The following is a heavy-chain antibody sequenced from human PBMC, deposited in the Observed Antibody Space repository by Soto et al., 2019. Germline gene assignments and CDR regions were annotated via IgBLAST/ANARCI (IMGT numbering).Heavy chain of an antibody. J-gene: IGHJ4*02. CDR2: INPGGSST. CDR3: ATRVGSVGVLDY. D-gene: IGHD1-26*01. CDR1: GYTFTNDF. Sequence: ASVKVSCTASGYTFTNDFMHWVRQAPGQGLEWMGIINPGGSSTTYAQKFQGRVTMTRDTSTSTLYMELRSLRSEDTAVYYCATRVGSVGVLDYWGLGTLVTVSS. V-gene: IGHV1-46*01.